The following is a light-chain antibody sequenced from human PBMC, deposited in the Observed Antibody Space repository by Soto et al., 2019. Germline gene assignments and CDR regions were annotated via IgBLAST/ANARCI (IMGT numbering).Light chain of an antibody. J-gene: IGKJ1*01. CDR1: QRISRY. V-gene: IGKV1-39*01. Sequence: DIQMTQSPSAMSASVGDRVTITCRASQRISRYLNWYQQKSDKAPKLLIYAASSLQSGVPSRFSGSGSGTDYTLTINRLQPEDFATYYCQQSYSTPWTFGQGTKVDIK. CDR2: AAS. CDR3: QQSYSTPWT.